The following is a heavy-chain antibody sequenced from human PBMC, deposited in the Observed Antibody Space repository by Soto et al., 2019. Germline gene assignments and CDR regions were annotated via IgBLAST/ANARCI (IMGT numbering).Heavy chain of an antibody. Sequence: ETLSLTCTVSGGSISNYYWSWIRQPPGKGLEWIGYIYYRGSTNYNPSLKSRVTISVDTSKNRFSLKLSSVTAADTGVYYCAKGGRYFDYWGPGTLVTVSS. V-gene: IGHV4-59*03. CDR3: AKGGRYFDY. CDR1: GGSISNYY. D-gene: IGHD3-16*01. CDR2: IYYRGST. J-gene: IGHJ4*02.